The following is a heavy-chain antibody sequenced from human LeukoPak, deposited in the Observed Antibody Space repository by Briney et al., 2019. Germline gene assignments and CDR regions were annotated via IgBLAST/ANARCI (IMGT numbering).Heavy chain of an antibody. CDR3: ARASIAAAGVDY. V-gene: IGHV3-21*01. J-gene: IGHJ4*02. CDR1: GFTFSSYS. Sequence: GGSLRLSCAGAGFTFSSYSMNWVRQAPGKGLEWVSSISSSSSYIYYADSVKGRFTISRDNAKNSLYLQMNSLRAEDTAVYYCARASIAAAGVDYWGQGTLVTVSS. CDR2: ISSSSSYI. D-gene: IGHD6-13*01.